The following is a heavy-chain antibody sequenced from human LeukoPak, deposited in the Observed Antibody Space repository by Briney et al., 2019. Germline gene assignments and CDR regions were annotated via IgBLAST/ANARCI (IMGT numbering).Heavy chain of an antibody. CDR1: GGSFSGYY. CDR2: INHGGST. D-gene: IGHD3-10*01. CDR3: ARGITMVRGVTRGNWFDP. V-gene: IGHV4-34*01. Sequence: SETLSLTCAVCGGSFSGYYWSWIRQPPGKGLEWIGEINHGGSTNYNPSLKSRVTISLDTSKNQFSLKLSSVTAADTAVHYCARGITMVRGVTRGNWFDPWGQGTLVTVSS. J-gene: IGHJ5*02.